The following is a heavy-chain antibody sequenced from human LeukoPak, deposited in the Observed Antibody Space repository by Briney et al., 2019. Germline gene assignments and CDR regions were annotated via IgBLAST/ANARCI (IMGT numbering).Heavy chain of an antibody. J-gene: IGHJ4*02. D-gene: IGHD1-26*01. CDR2: INPNSGGT. CDR1: GYTFTGYY. Sequence: GASVKVSCKASGYTFTGYYMHWVRQAPGQGLEWMGWINPNSGGTNYAQKFQGRVTMTRDTSTSTAYMELSRLRSDDTAVYYCARDGFSGSYRFDYWGQGTLVTVSS. V-gene: IGHV1-2*02. CDR3: ARDGFSGSYRFDY.